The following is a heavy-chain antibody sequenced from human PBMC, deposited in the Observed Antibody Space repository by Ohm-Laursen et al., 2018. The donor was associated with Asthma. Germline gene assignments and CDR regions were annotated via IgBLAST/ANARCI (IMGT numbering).Heavy chain of an antibody. V-gene: IGHV3-11*04. CDR3: AKDVLGFVAAAQD. J-gene: IGHJ4*02. D-gene: IGHD6-13*01. CDR2: ISSSGFTI. CDR1: GFTFSDYY. Sequence: LRLSCAASGFTFSDYYMSWIRQAPGKGLEWVSFISSSGFTIYYADSVKGRFTISRDNAKNSLYLQMNSLRAEDTAIYYCAKDVLGFVAAAQDWGQGTLVTVSS.